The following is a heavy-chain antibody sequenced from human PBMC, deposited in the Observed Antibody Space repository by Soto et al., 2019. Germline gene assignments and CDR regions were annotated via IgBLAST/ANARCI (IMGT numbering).Heavy chain of an antibody. CDR1: GGSISSGGYY. CDR3: ARDPGRYYYMDV. V-gene: IGHV4-31*03. J-gene: IGHJ6*03. Sequence: QVQLQESGPGLVKPSQTLSLTCTVSGGSISSGGYYWSWIRQHPGKGLEWIGYIYYSGSTYYNPSLKSRVTISVDTSKNQFSLKLSSVSAADTAVYHCARDPGRYYYMDVWGKGTTVTVSS. CDR2: IYYSGST.